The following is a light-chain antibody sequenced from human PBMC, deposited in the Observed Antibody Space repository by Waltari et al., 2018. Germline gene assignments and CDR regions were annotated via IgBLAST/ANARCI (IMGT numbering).Light chain of an antibody. CDR2: KNN. Sequence: QSVLTQPPSASGTPGQRVTISCSGISSNIASNYFYWYQQFPGTAPKVLMFKNNQRPSGVSDRFSASKSGASASLAISGLRSDDEADYYCGTWDDSLSRPVCGGGTKLTVL. V-gene: IGLV1-47*01. J-gene: IGLJ3*02. CDR1: SSNIASNY. CDR3: GTWDDSLSRPV.